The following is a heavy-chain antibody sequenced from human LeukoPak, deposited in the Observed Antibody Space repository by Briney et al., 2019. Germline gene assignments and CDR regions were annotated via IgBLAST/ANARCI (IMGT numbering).Heavy chain of an antibody. CDR3: ATNCGGDLYYFDY. CDR2: VDPEDGET. J-gene: IGHJ4*02. Sequence: ASVKISCKVSGYTFTDYYMHWVQQAPGKGLEWMELVDPEDGETIYAEKFQGRVTITADTSTDTAYMELSSLRSEDTAVYYCATNCGGDLYYFDYWGQGTLVTVSS. CDR1: GYTFTDYY. D-gene: IGHD2-21*02. V-gene: IGHV1-69-2*01.